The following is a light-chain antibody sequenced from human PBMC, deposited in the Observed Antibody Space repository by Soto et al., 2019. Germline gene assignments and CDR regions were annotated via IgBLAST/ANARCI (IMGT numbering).Light chain of an antibody. CDR1: KLGDKY. V-gene: IGLV3-1*01. CDR2: QDS. CDR3: QAWDSSTVV. J-gene: IGLJ2*01. Sequence: SYDLTQPPSVSVSPGQTASITCSGDKLGDKYACWYQQKPGQSPVLVIYQDSKRPSGIPERFSGSNSGNTATLTISGTQAMDEADYYCQAWDSSTVVFGGWTKVTVL.